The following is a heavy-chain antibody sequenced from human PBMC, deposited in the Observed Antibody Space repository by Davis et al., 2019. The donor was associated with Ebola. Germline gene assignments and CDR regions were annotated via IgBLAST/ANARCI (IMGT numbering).Heavy chain of an antibody. D-gene: IGHD3-10*01. Sequence: PSETLSLTCTVSGGSISSSSYYWGWIRQPPGKGLEWIGSIYYSGSTYYNPSLKSRVTISVDTSKNQFSLKLSSVTAADTAVYYCARHVIPSWFGELLPQRVSYYYGMDVWGQGTTVTVSS. CDR3: ARHVIPSWFGELLPQRVSYYYGMDV. V-gene: IGHV4-39*01. CDR1: GGSISSSSYY. J-gene: IGHJ6*02. CDR2: IYYSGST.